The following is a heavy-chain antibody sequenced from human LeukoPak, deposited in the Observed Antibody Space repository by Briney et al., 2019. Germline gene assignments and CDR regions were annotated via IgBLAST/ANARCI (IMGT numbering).Heavy chain of an antibody. CDR2: ISAYNGNT. CDR3: ARDTSMVKSFYFYQYYMDV. CDR1: GYTFTSYG. D-gene: IGHD5-18*01. Sequence: GASVKVSCKASGYTFTSYGISWVRQAPGQGLEWMGWISAYNGNTNYAQKLQGRVTMTTDTSTSTAVMELRNLRSDDTAVYYCARDTSMVKSFYFYQYYMDVWGKGTTVTVSS. V-gene: IGHV1-18*01. J-gene: IGHJ6*03.